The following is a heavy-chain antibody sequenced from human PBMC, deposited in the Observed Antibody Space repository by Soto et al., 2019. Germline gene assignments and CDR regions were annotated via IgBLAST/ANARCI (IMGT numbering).Heavy chain of an antibody. CDR1: GFTFSSYS. V-gene: IGHV3-21*01. J-gene: IGHJ3*02. Sequence: GGSLRLSCAASGFTFSSYSMNWVRQAPGKGLEWVSSISSSSSYIYYADSVKGRFTISRDNAKNSLYLQMNSLRAEDTAVYYWARGWSGSYDAFDIWGQGTMVTVSS. CDR2: ISSSSSYI. CDR3: ARGWSGSYDAFDI. D-gene: IGHD1-26*01.